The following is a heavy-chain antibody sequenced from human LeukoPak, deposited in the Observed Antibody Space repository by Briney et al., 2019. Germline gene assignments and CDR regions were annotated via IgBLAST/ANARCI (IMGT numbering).Heavy chain of an antibody. V-gene: IGHV4-38-2*02. CDR3: ARVRRLDYGGNFKLWFDP. J-gene: IGHJ5*02. CDR2: IYHSGST. CDR1: GYSISSGYY. D-gene: IGHD4-23*01. Sequence: SETLSLTCTVSGYSISSGYYWGWIRQPPGKGLEWIGSIYHSGSTYYNPSLKSRVTISVDTSKNQFSLKLSSVTAADTAVYYCARVRRLDYGGNFKLWFDPWGQGTLVTVSS.